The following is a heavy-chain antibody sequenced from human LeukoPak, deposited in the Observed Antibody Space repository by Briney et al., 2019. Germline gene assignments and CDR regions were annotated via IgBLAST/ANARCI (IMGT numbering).Heavy chain of an antibody. CDR1: GFTFSTDS. Sequence: PGGSLRLSCAASGFTFSTDSMNWVRQAPGKGLEWVSSISSSSSYIYYADSVKGRFTISRDNAKNSLYLQMNSLRAEDTAVYYCATDQYYYDSSAPTNWFDPWGQGTLVTVSS. CDR3: ATDQYYYDSSAPTNWFDP. CDR2: ISSSSSYI. D-gene: IGHD3-22*01. J-gene: IGHJ5*02. V-gene: IGHV3-21*01.